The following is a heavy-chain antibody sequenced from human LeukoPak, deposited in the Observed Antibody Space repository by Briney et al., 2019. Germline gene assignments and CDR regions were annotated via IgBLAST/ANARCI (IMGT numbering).Heavy chain of an antibody. CDR2: IKEDGSEK. CDR3: AREFNIAVAGIYTGFDI. V-gene: IGHV3-7*03. CDR1: EFTFSSYS. Sequence: GGSLRLSCAASEFTFSSYSMNWVRQAPGKGLEWVANIKEDGSEKRYVGSVKGRFTISRDNAKNSLYLQMNSLRADDTAVYYCAREFNIAVAGIYTGFDIWGQGTMVTVSS. D-gene: IGHD6-19*01. J-gene: IGHJ3*02.